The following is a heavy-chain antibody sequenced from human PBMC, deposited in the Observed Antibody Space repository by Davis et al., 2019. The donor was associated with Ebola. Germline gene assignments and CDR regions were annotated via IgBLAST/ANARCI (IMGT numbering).Heavy chain of an antibody. J-gene: IGHJ4*02. CDR3: ARATFGYNSGWYADY. CDR1: GFTLTHYA. D-gene: IGHD6-19*01. V-gene: IGHV1-3*01. CDR2: VHGGNGNT. Sequence: ASVQVSCKASGFTLTHYAIHWVRQAPGQRLEWMGWVHGGNGNTKYSQRFQGRVTITTDTSASTVYLDLTSLRSDDTAVFYCARATFGYNSGWYADYWGPGSLVTVSS.